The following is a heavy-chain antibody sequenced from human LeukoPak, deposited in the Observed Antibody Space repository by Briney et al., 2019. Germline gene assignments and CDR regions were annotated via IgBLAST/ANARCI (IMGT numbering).Heavy chain of an antibody. CDR3: AKDGYGSGSYYNYYYYYYMDV. Sequence: GGSLRLSCAASGFTFSNYAMTWVRQAPGKGLEWVSSLSSRSRYIYYADSVKGRFTISRDNSKNTLYLQMNSLRAEDTAVYYCAKDGYGSGSYYNYYYYYYMDVWGKGTTVTVSS. J-gene: IGHJ6*03. V-gene: IGHV3-21*01. CDR1: GFTFSNYA. CDR2: LSSRSRYI. D-gene: IGHD3-10*01.